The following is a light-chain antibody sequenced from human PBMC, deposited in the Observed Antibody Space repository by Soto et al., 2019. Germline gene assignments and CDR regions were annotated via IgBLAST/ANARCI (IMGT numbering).Light chain of an antibody. CDR3: QHSLSIPYT. Sequence: DIQMTQSPSSLSASVGDRVTITCRASQTISTYLNWYQQKPGKAPKLLIYAASSLQSGVPSRFSGSGSGTDFTRTISSLQPEEFATYYCQHSLSIPYTCGQGTKLEIK. CDR1: QTISTY. V-gene: IGKV1-39*01. J-gene: IGKJ2*01. CDR2: AAS.